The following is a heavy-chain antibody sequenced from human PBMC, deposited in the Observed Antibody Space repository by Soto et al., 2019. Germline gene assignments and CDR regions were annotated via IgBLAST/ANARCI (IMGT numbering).Heavy chain of an antibody. CDR1: GFTLSSYA. CDR3: AKMVGATDYFDY. J-gene: IGHJ4*02. Sequence: GGSLRLSCAASGFTLSSYAMSWVRQAPGKGLEWVSAISGSGGSTYYADSVKGRFTISRDNSKNTLYLQMNSLRAEDTAVYYCAKMVGATDYFDYWGQGTLVTVSS. V-gene: IGHV3-23*01. CDR2: ISGSGGST. D-gene: IGHD1-26*01.